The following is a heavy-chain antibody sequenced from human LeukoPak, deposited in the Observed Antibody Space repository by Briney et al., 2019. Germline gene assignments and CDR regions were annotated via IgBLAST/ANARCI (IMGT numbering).Heavy chain of an antibody. CDR3: AMSTVTTRGYFDF. J-gene: IGHJ4*02. D-gene: IGHD4-17*01. Sequence: ASETLSLTCAVYGVSFSGYYWSWIRQPPGKGLEWIGEINHSGSTNYNPSLKSRVAISVDTSNNQFSLKLSSVTAADTAVYFCAMSTVTTRGYFDFWGQGILVTVSS. V-gene: IGHV4-34*01. CDR1: GVSFSGYY. CDR2: INHSGST.